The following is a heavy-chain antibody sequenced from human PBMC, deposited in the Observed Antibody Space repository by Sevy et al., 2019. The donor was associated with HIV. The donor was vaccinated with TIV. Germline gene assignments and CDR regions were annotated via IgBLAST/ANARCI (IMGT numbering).Heavy chain of an antibody. Sequence: GGSLRLSCAASGFTFSSYSMNWVRQAPGKELEWVSYISRSSSTIYYADSVKGRFTISRDNAKNSLYLQMNSLRDEDTAVYYCARERKMYDSSGYYFHFDYWGQRTLVTVSS. V-gene: IGHV3-48*02. CDR1: GFTFSSYS. D-gene: IGHD3-22*01. J-gene: IGHJ4*02. CDR2: ISRSSSTI. CDR3: ARERKMYDSSGYYFHFDY.